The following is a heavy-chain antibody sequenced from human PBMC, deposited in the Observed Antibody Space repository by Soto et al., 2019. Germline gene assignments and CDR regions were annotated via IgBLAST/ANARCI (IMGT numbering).Heavy chain of an antibody. CDR2: INHSGTT. J-gene: IGHJ6*03. CDR3: AKTARLVVPAAIIGGAYYYYMDV. D-gene: IGHD2-2*01. CDR1: GASLSGYY. Sequence: ADTLSLTCAVYGASLSGYYWSWLRQPPGKGLEWMGEINHSGTTNYNPSLKSRVTISVDTSKNQFSLKLSSVTAADTAVYYCAKTARLVVPAAIIGGAYYYYMDVWGKRTTVTVSS. V-gene: IGHV4-34*01.